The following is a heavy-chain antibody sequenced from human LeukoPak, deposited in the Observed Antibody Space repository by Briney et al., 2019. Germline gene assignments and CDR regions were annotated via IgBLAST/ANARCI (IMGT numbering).Heavy chain of an antibody. J-gene: IGHJ5*01. CDR3: AKDQSRVGASDPFDS. V-gene: IGHV3-23*01. CDR2: ISGSGAST. Sequence: LAGGSLRLSCAASGFTFTNCATTWVRQAPGKGLEWVSSISGSGASTYYADSVRGRFTISRDNSKNTVYLQMNGLSVEDTALYYCAKDQSRVGASDPFDSWGQGTQVTVSS. CDR1: GFTFTNCA. D-gene: IGHD1-26*01.